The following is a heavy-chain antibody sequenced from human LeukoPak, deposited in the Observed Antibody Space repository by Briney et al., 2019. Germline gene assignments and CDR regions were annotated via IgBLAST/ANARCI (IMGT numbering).Heavy chain of an antibody. CDR3: AKDTAAGTVNAFDI. D-gene: IGHD6-13*01. CDR2: ISGSGGTT. V-gene: IGHV3-23*01. CDR1: GFTFSNYA. Sequence: GGSLRLSCAASGFTFSNYAMSWVRQAPGKGLEWVSAISGSGGTTYYADSVKGRFTISRDISKNTLYLQMNSLRAEDTAVYYCAKDTAAGTVNAFDIWGQGTMVTVSS. J-gene: IGHJ3*02.